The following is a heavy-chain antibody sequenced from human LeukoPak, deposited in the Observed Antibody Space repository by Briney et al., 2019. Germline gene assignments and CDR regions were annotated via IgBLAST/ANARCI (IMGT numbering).Heavy chain of an antibody. V-gene: IGHV3-7*04. CDR1: GFTFAPYW. Sequence: PGGSLRLSCAASGFTFAPYWMTWVRQAAGKGLEYVATMNRDGSEKYYVDSVKGRFTISRDNSKNSLYLQMDSLRAEDTAVYYCARGIEEWLYLYYWGQGALVTVAS. J-gene: IGHJ4*02. CDR3: ARGIEEWLYLYY. D-gene: IGHD3-3*01. CDR2: MNRDGSEK.